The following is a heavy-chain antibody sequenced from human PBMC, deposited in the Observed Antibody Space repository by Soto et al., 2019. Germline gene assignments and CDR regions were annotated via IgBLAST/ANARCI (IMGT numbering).Heavy chain of an antibody. CDR3: ARGERWEPRGMDV. CDR1: GFTVSSNY. V-gene: IGHV3-53*01. J-gene: IGHJ6*02. Sequence: EVQLVESGGGLIQPGGSLRLSCAASGFTVSSNYMSWVRQAPGKGLEWVSVIYSGGSTYYADSVKGRFTISRDNSKNTLYLQMNSLRAEDTAVYYCARGERWEPRGMDVWGQGTTVTVSS. CDR2: IYSGGST. D-gene: IGHD1-26*01.